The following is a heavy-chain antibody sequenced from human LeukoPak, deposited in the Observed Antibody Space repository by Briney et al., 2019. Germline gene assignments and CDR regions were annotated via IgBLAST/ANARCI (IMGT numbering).Heavy chain of an antibody. V-gene: IGHV1-69*13. D-gene: IGHD1-26*01. CDR3: AREVVGATGYGLD. J-gene: IGHJ4*02. CDR1: GYTFTGYY. Sequence: SVKVSCKASGYTFTGYYMHWVRQAPGQGLEWMGGIIPIFGTANYAQKFQGRVTITADESTSTAYMELSSLRSEDTAVYYCAREVVGATGYGLDWGQGTLVTVSS. CDR2: IIPIFGTA.